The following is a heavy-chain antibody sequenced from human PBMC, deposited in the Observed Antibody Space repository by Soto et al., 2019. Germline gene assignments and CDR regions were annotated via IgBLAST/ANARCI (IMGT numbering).Heavy chain of an antibody. J-gene: IGHJ4*02. CDR1: GFSFRNSG. V-gene: IGHV3-15*05. D-gene: IGHD3-22*01. CDR2: IKSKTDGGTT. CDR3: SAPSDYYINY. Sequence: PGGSLRLSCAASGFSFRNSGMHWVRQAPGKGLEWVGRIKSKTDGGTTDYAAPVKGRFTISRDDSKNTLYLQMNSLKTEDTAVYYCSAPSDYYINYWGQGTLVTVSS.